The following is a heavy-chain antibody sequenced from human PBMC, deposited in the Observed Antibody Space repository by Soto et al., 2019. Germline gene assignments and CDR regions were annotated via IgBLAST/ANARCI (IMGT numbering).Heavy chain of an antibody. J-gene: IGHJ4*02. CDR2: IYYSGST. CDR3: ARYSSGYYVDY. D-gene: IGHD3-22*01. Sequence: SETLSLTCTVSGGSISSGGYYWSWIRQHPGKGLEWIGYIYYSGSTYYNPSLKSRVTISVDTSKNQFSLKLSSVTAADTAVYYCARYSSGYYVDYWGQGTLVTVSS. V-gene: IGHV4-31*03. CDR1: GGSISSGGYY.